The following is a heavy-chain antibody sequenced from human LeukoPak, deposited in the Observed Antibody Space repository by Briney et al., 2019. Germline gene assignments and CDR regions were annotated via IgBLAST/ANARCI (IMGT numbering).Heavy chain of an antibody. CDR1: GDSVSIKSAV. D-gene: IGHD5-24*01. V-gene: IGHV6-1*01. CDR2: TYHRSKWYN. Sequence: SPTLSLTFAISGDSVSIKSAVWNWIRQSPSRGLEGLGRTYHRSKWYNEYPVSVKSRITINPDTSKNQFSLQLSSVTPEDTAVYYCARGGDGYNFYNWFDPWGQGTLVTVSS. CDR3: ARGGDGYNFYNWFDP. J-gene: IGHJ5*02.